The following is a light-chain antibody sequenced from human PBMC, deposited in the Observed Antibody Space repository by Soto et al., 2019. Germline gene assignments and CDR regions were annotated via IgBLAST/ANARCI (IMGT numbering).Light chain of an antibody. CDR3: QQYGSSPT. J-gene: IGKJ1*01. V-gene: IGKV3-20*01. CDR2: GAS. Sequence: IALTQSPGTLSLSPGERATLSCRASQSVRTNYLAWYQQKPHQAPRLLIYGASSRATGIPDRFSGSGSGTDFTLTISRLEPEDFVVYYCQQYGSSPTFGQGTKVDIK. CDR1: QSVRTNY.